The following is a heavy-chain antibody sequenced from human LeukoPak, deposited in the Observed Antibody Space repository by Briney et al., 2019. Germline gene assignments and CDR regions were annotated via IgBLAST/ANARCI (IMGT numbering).Heavy chain of an antibody. J-gene: IGHJ4*02. CDR2: ISYSGST. V-gene: IGHV4-59*01. CDR1: GGSISNYS. CDR3: ARVGRGDYIRGSHSFDY. D-gene: IGHD3-16*01. Sequence: PSETLSLTCTVSGGSISNYSWSWIRQPPGKGLEWIGYISYSGSTNYNPSLKSRVTISLDTSKNQFSLKLSSVTAADTAVYYCARVGRGDYIRGSHSFDYWGQGTLVTVSS.